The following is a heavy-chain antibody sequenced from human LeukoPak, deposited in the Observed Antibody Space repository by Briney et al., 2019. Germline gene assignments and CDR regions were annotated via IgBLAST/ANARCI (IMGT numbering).Heavy chain of an antibody. Sequence: QAGGSLRLSCAASGFTFSSYEMNWVCQAPGKGLEWVSYISSSGSTIYYADSVKGRFTISRDNAKNSLYLHMNSLRAEDTAVYYCARAPRRRITMIVVASHFDYWGQGTLVTVSS. J-gene: IGHJ4*02. D-gene: IGHD3-22*01. CDR2: ISSSGSTI. CDR1: GFTFSSYE. CDR3: ARAPRRRITMIVVASHFDY. V-gene: IGHV3-48*03.